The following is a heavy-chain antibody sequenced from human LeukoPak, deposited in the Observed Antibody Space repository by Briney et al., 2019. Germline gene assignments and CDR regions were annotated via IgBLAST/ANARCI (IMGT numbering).Heavy chain of an antibody. J-gene: IGHJ4*02. Sequence: PGGSLRLSCAASGFAFSTCPMSWVRQAPGKGLEWVSAIGGSSDRAYYADSVKGRFIISRDNSRNMLYLQMNSLRAEDTAVYYCAKAGAYCGDHCYSIFNHWGQGTLVTVSS. CDR1: GFAFSTCP. V-gene: IGHV3-23*01. CDR3: AKAGAYCGDHCYSIFNH. D-gene: IGHD2-21*02. CDR2: IGGSSDRA.